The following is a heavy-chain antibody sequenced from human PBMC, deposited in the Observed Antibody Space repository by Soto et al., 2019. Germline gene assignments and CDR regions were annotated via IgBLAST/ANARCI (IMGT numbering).Heavy chain of an antibody. CDR3: ARDRNPRGYSYGRGPYGMDV. CDR1: GFTFSSYE. Sequence: EVQLVESGGGLVQPGGSLRLSCAASGFTFSSYEMNWVRQAPGKGLEWVSYISSSGSTIYYADSVKGRFTISRDNAKNSLYLQMNSLRAEDTAVYYCARDRNPRGYSYGRGPYGMDVWGQGTTVTVSS. J-gene: IGHJ6*02. CDR2: ISSSGSTI. V-gene: IGHV3-48*03. D-gene: IGHD5-18*01.